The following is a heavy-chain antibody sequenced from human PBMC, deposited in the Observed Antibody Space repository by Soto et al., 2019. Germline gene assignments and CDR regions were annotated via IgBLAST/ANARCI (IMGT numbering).Heavy chain of an antibody. D-gene: IGHD2-2*01. CDR2: ISGCNGNT. CDR3: ARGIIVVAPYYYMDV. V-gene: IGHV1-18*01. J-gene: IGHJ6*03. CDR1: GYPFTSYG. Sequence: ASVKVSCKASGYPFTSYGVSWLLQAPGQGLEWMGWISGCNGNTQYAQKFQGRVTVTTDTPTSTAYMELRSLRPDDTAVYYCARGIIVVAPYYYMDVWGNGTTVTVSS.